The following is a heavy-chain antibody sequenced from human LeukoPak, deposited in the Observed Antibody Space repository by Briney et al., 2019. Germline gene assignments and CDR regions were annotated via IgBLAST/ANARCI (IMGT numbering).Heavy chain of an antibody. J-gene: IGHJ4*02. V-gene: IGHV1-18*01. CDR1: GYTFTSYG. CDR2: ISAYNGNT. Sequence: GASVKVSCKASGYTFTSYGISWVRQAPGQGLEWMGWISAYNGNTNYAQKLQGRVTMTTDTSTSTAYMELRSLRSDDTAVYYCARGAEGNWNYDYFDYWGQGALVTVSS. CDR3: ARGAEGNWNYDYFDY. D-gene: IGHD1-7*01.